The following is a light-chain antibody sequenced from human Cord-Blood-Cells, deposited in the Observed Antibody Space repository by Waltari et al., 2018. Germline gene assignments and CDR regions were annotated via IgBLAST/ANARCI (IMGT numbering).Light chain of an antibody. V-gene: IGLV2-23*01. J-gene: IGLJ3*02. CDR2: EGS. CDR3: CSYAGSSTWV. Sequence: QSALTQPASVAGAPVQSSTISCTGTSSDVGSYNLVSWYQQPPGKAPKLMIYEGSKRPSRVSNLFSGSKSGNTASLTISVLQAEDEADYYCCSYAGSSTWVFGGGTKLTVL. CDR1: SSDVGSYNL.